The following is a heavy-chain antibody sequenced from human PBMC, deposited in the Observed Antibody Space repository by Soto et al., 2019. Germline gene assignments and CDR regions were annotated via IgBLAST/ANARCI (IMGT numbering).Heavy chain of an antibody. V-gene: IGHV3-30*18. CDR2: ISYDGSNK. CDR3: AKDPFYYGSGSGYYYGMDV. J-gene: IGHJ6*02. D-gene: IGHD3-10*01. Sequence: GGSLRLSCAASGFTFSSYGMHWVRQAPGKGLEWVAVISYDGSNKYYADSVKGRFTISRDNSKNTLYLQMNSLRAEDTAVYYCAKDPFYYGSGSGYYYGMDVWGQGTTVTVSS. CDR1: GFTFSSYG.